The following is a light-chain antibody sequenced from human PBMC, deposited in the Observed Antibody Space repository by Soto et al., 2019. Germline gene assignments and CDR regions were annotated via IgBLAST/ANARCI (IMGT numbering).Light chain of an antibody. CDR2: GAS. V-gene: IGKV3D-15*01. CDR1: QSIRSN. Sequence: EIVLTQSPGTLSLSPGERATLSCRASQSIRSNYVAWYQQKPGQAPRLLIYGASTRATGIPARFSGSGSGTEFTLTISSLQSEDFAVYYCQQYNNWPAITFGQGTRLEIK. CDR3: QQYNNWPAIT. J-gene: IGKJ5*01.